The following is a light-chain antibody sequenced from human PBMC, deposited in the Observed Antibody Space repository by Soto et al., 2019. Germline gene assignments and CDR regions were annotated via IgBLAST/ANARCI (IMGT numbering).Light chain of an antibody. Sequence: QSPLTQPASVSGSTGQSITISCPGTSMEVGGYNYVSWSQQQPGKAPKIMIYELSTRPSGESKRFSGSKSGHTPSLTTTGCQTEDEADYYCSSYTSSNTPYVVGSAPKVTVL. J-gene: IGLJ1*01. CDR3: SSYTSSNTPYV. CDR1: SMEVGGYNY. CDR2: ELS. V-gene: IGLV2-14*01.